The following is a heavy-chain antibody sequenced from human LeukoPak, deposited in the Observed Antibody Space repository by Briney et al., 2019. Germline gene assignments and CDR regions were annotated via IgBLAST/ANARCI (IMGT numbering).Heavy chain of an antibody. CDR1: GGSFSGYY. J-gene: IGHJ4*02. D-gene: IGHD3-3*01. CDR3: ARYDLWSGYYTAIGPLDKIDY. Sequence: PSETLSLTCAVYGGSFSGYYWSWIRQPPGKGLEWIGEINHSGITNYSPSLKSRVTISEDTSKNQFSLKLSSVTAADTAVYYCARYDLWSGYYTAIGPLDKIDYWGQGTLVTVSS. V-gene: IGHV4-34*01. CDR2: INHSGIT.